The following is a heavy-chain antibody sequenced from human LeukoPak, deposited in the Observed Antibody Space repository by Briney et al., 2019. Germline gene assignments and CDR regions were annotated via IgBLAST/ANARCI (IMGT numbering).Heavy chain of an antibody. J-gene: IGHJ6*02. D-gene: IGHD2-2*01. CDR2: INHSGST. V-gene: IGHV4-34*01. Sequence: KPSETLSLTCAVYGGSFSGYYWSWIRQPPGKGLEWIGEINHSGSTNYNPSLKSRVTISVDTSKNQFSLKPSSVTAADTAVYYCASDCSSTSCQLSYGMDVWGQGTTVTVSS. CDR3: ASDCSSTSCQLSYGMDV. CDR1: GGSFSGYY.